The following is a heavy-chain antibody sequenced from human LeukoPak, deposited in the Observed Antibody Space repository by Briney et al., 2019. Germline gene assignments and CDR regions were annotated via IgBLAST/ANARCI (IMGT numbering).Heavy chain of an antibody. D-gene: IGHD3-22*01. CDR1: GFTFSSYW. J-gene: IGHJ4*02. CDR2: ISSDESST. CDR3: ARGGHHYHSSGYYGGTNFDY. V-gene: IGHV3-74*01. Sequence: PGGSLRLSCAASGFTFSSYWMHWVRHDPGKGLVWVSRISSDESSTSYADSVKGRFTISRDKAKNTLYLQMSSLRAEDTALYYCARGGHHYHSSGYYGGTNFDYWGQGTLVTVSS.